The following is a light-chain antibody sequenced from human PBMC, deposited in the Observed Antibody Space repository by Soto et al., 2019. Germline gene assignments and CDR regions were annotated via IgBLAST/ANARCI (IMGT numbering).Light chain of an antibody. V-gene: IGKV1-39*01. CDR1: QSISSY. CDR2: AAS. J-gene: IGKJ5*01. CDR3: QQSYSTPIT. Sequence: DIQMTQSPSSLSASVGDRVTITCRASQSISSYLNWYQQKPGKAAKLLIYAASSLQSGVPSRFSGSGSGTDFTLTISSLQPEDFSTYYCQQSYSTPITSGQGTRLEIK.